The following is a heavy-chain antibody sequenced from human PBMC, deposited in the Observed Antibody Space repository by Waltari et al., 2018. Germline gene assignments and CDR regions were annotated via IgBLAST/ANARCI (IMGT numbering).Heavy chain of an antibody. Sequence: QVQLVQSGAEVKKPGASVKVSCKASGYTFTGHSIHWVRQAPGQGLEWMGWINHNSGDTNFVQKLQGMFTMTRDTSISTAYMELSRLTLDDTAVYFCARSHSGYDIGGYWGQGTLVTVSS. CDR1: GYTFTGHS. CDR3: ARSHSGYDIGGY. D-gene: IGHD5-12*01. J-gene: IGHJ4*02. V-gene: IGHV1-2*02. CDR2: INHNSGDT.